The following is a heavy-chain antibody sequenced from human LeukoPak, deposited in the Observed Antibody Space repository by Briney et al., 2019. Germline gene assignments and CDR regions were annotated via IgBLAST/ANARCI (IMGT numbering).Heavy chain of an antibody. V-gene: IGHV3-48*03. D-gene: IGHD1/OR15-1a*01. Sequence: GGSLRLSCAASGFSFSSYEMSWVRQAPGKGLEWVSYINRAGTTEEYADSAKGRFTISRDNAKNSLYLQMYSLRAEDTAVYYCARGEQLNYFAYWGQGTLVTVSS. CDR3: ARGEQLNYFAY. J-gene: IGHJ4*02. CDR1: GFSFSSYE. CDR2: INRAGTTE.